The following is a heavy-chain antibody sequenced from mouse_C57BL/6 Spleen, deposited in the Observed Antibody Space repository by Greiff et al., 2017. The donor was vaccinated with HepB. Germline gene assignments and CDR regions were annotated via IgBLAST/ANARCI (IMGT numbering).Heavy chain of an antibody. CDR2: INPSSGYT. Sequence: QVQLQQSGAELARPGASVKMSCKASGYTFTSYTMHWVKQRPGQGLEWIGYINPSSGYTKYNQKFKDKATLTADKSSSTAYMQLRSLTSEDSAVYYCARFWDGYYVGPYYYAMDYWGQGTSVTVSS. D-gene: IGHD2-3*01. CDR1: GYTFTSYT. V-gene: IGHV1-4*01. CDR3: ARFWDGYYVGPYYYAMDY. J-gene: IGHJ4*01.